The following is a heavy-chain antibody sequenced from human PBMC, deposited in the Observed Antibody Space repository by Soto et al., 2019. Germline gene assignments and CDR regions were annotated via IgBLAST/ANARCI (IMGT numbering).Heavy chain of an antibody. J-gene: IGHJ4*02. V-gene: IGHV3-21*01. CDR1: GCTFSRYS. CDR2: ISSTSTYI. D-gene: IGHD2-21*01. Sequence: GSLIPSGEVSGCTFSRYSMNWVRQAPGKGLEWVASISSTSTYIYYGDFVKGRFSIARDNAKNSLYLQMDSLRDEDTALYYCASEYCTGNSCYSRIFDYWGQGTLVTVSS. CDR3: ASEYCTGNSCYSRIFDY.